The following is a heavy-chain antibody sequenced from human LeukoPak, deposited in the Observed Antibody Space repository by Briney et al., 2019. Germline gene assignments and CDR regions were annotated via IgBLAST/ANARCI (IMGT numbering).Heavy chain of an antibody. Sequence: SETLSLTCAVYGGSFSGYYWSWIRQPPGKGLEWIGEINHSGSTDYNPSLKSRVTISVDTSKNRFSLKLSSVTAADTAVYYCARGLSARKGYNWFDPWGQGTLVTVPS. V-gene: IGHV4-34*01. CDR2: INHSGST. J-gene: IGHJ5*02. CDR1: GGSFSGYY. D-gene: IGHD2-2*01. CDR3: ARGLSARKGYNWFDP.